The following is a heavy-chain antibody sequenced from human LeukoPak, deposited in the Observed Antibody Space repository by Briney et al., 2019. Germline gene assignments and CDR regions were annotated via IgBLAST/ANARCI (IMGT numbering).Heavy chain of an antibody. Sequence: SETLSLTCTVSGGFTSSNYWSWIRQPPGKGLEWIGYIYYSGSTNYNPSLKSRVTISVDTSKNQFSLKLSSVTAADTAVYYCARVYCSSTSCYGFDYWGQGTLVTVSS. CDR2: IYYSGST. J-gene: IGHJ4*02. CDR1: GGFTSSNY. D-gene: IGHD2-2*01. CDR3: ARVYCSSTSCYGFDY. V-gene: IGHV4-59*01.